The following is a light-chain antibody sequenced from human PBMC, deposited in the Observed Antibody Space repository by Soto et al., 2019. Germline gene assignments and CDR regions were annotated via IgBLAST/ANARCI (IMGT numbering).Light chain of an antibody. Sequence: DIVMTQSPDSLAVSLGERATINCKSSQSVLYSSNNKNYLTWYQQKPGQPHKLLIYWASTRKSGVPDRFSGSGSGTDFTLTISSLQAEDVAVYYCQQYYSTPTFGQGTKLEIK. CDR2: WAS. CDR1: QSVLYSSNNKNY. CDR3: QQYYSTPT. V-gene: IGKV4-1*01. J-gene: IGKJ2*01.